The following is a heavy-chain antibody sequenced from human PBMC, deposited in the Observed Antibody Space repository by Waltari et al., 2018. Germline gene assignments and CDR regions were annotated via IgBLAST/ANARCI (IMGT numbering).Heavy chain of an antibody. CDR1: GGSISSGSYY. CDR2: IYTSGST. CDR3: AREPAMAAYYYYYYGMDV. V-gene: IGHV4-61*02. Sequence: QVQLQESGPGLVKPSQTLSLTCTVSGGSISSGSYYWRWIRQPAGKGLEWIGRIYTSGSTNYNPSLKSRVTISVDTSKNQFSLKLSSVTAADTAVYYCAREPAMAAYYYYYYGMDVWGQGTTVTVSS. J-gene: IGHJ6*02. D-gene: IGHD6-19*01.